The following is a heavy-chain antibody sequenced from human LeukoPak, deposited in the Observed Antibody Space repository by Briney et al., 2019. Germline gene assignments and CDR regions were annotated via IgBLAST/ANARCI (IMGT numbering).Heavy chain of an antibody. V-gene: IGHV4-38-2*02. CDR2: IYHSGST. J-gene: IGHJ5*02. CDR3: ARRRGYYYNNWFDP. Sequence: PSETLSLTCTVSAYSISSGYYWGWIRQPPGQGLDWVGIIYHSGSTYYNPSLKSRVTISVDTSKNQFSLKLSSVTAADTAVYYCARRRGYYYNNWFDPWGQGTLVTVSS. CDR1: AYSISSGYY. D-gene: IGHD3-10*01.